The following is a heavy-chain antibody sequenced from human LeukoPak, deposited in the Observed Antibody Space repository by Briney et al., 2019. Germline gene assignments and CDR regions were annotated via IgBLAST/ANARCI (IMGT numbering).Heavy chain of an antibody. V-gene: IGHV1-3*01. Sequence: ASVKVSCKASGYTFTSYAMHWVRQAPGQRLEWMGWINAGNGNTKYSQKFQGRVTITRDTSASTAYMELSSLRSEDTAVYYCARDFGSGWYESLFDYWGQETLVTVSS. CDR3: ARDFGSGWYESLFDY. J-gene: IGHJ4*02. CDR1: GYTFTSYA. CDR2: INAGNGNT. D-gene: IGHD6-19*01.